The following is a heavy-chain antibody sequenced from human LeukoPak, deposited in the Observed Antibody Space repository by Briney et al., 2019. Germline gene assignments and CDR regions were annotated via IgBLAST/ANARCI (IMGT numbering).Heavy chain of an antibody. CDR3: ARVRYSNYLDY. Sequence: ASVKVSCKASGDIFTSYGISWVRQAPGQGLEWMGWISAYNGNTNYAQKFQGRVTMTTDTSTSTAYTELRSLRSDDTAVYYCARVRYSNYLDYWGQGTLVTVSS. V-gene: IGHV1-18*01. CDR1: GDIFTSYG. CDR2: ISAYNGNT. D-gene: IGHD4-11*01. J-gene: IGHJ4*02.